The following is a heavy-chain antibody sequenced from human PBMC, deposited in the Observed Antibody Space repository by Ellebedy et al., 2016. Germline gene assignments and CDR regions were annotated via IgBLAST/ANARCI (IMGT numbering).Heavy chain of an antibody. J-gene: IGHJ3*01. CDR3: AKAREGLAHDALGV. CDR2: ITWNGGSL. D-gene: IGHD3-3*02. Sequence: SLKISXEASGFTFDDFSMHWVRQSPTKGLEWVASITWNGGSLTYAASVKGRFTVSRDNGKNFLFLQMNSLKAEDTALYYCAKAREGLAHDALGVWGQGTMVTVSS. V-gene: IGHV3-9*01. CDR1: GFTFDDFS.